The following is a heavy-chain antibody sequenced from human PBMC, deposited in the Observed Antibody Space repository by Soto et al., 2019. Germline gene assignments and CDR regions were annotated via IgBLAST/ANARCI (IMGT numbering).Heavy chain of an antibody. Sequence: EVQLLESGGGLVQPGGSLRLSCTASGFTFSNYAMGWVRQAPGKGLEWVSAIGGGGGSTFYADPVKGRFTVSRDNSKNTLYLQMHSLRVDDTAVFYCAKIAEAVAGTVYGYWGQGTLVTVSS. D-gene: IGHD6-19*01. CDR3: AKIAEAVAGTVYGY. J-gene: IGHJ4*02. CDR1: GFTFSNYA. CDR2: IGGGGGST. V-gene: IGHV3-23*01.